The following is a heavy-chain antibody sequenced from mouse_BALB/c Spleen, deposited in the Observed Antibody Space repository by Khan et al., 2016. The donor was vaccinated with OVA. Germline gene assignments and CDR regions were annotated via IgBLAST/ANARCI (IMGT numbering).Heavy chain of an antibody. J-gene: IGHJ3*01. CDR2: ISYSGNT. CDR1: GDSITSGY. D-gene: IGHD1-1*01. Sequence: EVELVESGPSLVKPSQTLSLTCSVTGDSITSGYWNWIRKFPGNKLEYMGYISYSGNTYYNPSLKSRISITRDTSKSQYYLQLNSVTTVDTATYYCACELRGFAYWGQGTLVTVSA. CDR3: ACELRGFAY. V-gene: IGHV3-8*02.